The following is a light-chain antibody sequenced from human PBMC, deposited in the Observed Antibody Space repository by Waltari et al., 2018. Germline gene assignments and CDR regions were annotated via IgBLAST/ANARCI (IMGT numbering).Light chain of an antibody. CDR3: SSYAGSNKLV. J-gene: IGLJ2*01. Sequence: QSALTQPPSASGSPGQSVTISCTGTSSDVGGYNYVSWYQQHPGKAPKLMIYEVSKRPSGVPDRVSGYKSGHTASLTGSGLQAEDEADYYCSSYAGSNKLVFGGGTKLTAL. CDR2: EVS. V-gene: IGLV2-8*01. CDR1: SSDVGGYNY.